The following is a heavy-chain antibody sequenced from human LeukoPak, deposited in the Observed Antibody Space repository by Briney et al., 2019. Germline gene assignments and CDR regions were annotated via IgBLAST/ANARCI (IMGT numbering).Heavy chain of an antibody. Sequence: PSETLSLTCAVYGGSFSGYYWSWIRQPPGKGLEWIGYIYYSGSTYYNPSLKSRVTISVDTSKNQFSLKLSSVTAADTAVYYCARALDYYDSSGYYRDRWFDPWGQGTLVTVSS. CDR3: ARALDYYDSSGYYRDRWFDP. V-gene: IGHV4-30-4*08. J-gene: IGHJ5*02. CDR2: IYYSGST. CDR1: GGSFSGYY. D-gene: IGHD3-22*01.